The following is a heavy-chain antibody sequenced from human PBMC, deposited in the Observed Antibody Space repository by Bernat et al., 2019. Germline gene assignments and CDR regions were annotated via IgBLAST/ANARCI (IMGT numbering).Heavy chain of an antibody. CDR2: IYYSGST. Sequence: QVQLQESGPGLVKPSETLSLTCTVSGGSISSYYWSWIRQPPGKGLEWIGYIYYSGSTNYNPSLKSRVTISVDTSKNQFSLKLSSVTAADTAVYYCARTLLWFGELNAFDIWGQGTMVTVSS. V-gene: IGHV4-59*01. CDR1: GGSISSYY. D-gene: IGHD3-10*01. J-gene: IGHJ3*02. CDR3: ARTLLWFGELNAFDI.